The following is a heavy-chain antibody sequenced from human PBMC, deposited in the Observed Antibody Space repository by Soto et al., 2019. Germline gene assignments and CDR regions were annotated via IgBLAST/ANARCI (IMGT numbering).Heavy chain of an antibody. V-gene: IGHV5-51*01. CDR3: ARHGLGDILTGQPDY. Sequence: GEPLKRSGRGSGYCSTSYWIGWVRQGPGKGLEWMGIIYLGDSDTRYSPSFQGQVTISADKSISTAYLQWSSLKASDTAMYYCARHGLGDILTGQPDYWGQGTLVTVSS. D-gene: IGHD3-9*01. J-gene: IGHJ4*02. CDR1: GYCSTSYW. CDR2: IYLGDSDT.